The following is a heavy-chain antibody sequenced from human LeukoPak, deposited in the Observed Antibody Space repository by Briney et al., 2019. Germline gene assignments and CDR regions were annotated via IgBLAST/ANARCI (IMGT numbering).Heavy chain of an antibody. Sequence: SETLSLTCTVSGGSISSYYWSWIRQPPGKGLEWIGYIYSSVSTNYNPSLKSRVTISVDTSKNQFSLKLTSVTAADTAVYYCARTFYFGSGSYHFDYWGQGTLVTVSS. CDR2: IYSSVST. CDR3: ARTFYFGSGSYHFDY. D-gene: IGHD3-10*01. J-gene: IGHJ4*02. CDR1: GGSISSYY. V-gene: IGHV4-59*08.